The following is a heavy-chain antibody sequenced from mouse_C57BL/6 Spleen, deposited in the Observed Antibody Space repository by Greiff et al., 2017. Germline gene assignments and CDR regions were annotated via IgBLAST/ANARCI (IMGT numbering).Heavy chain of an antibody. J-gene: IGHJ4*01. Sequence: VQLQQPGAELVMPGASVKLSCKASGYTFTSYWMHWVKQRPGQGLEWIGEIDPSDSYTNYNQKFKGKSTLTVDKSSSTAYMQLSSLTSEDSAVYYCARRDGSSHYAMDYWGQGTSVTVSS. V-gene: IGHV1-69*01. CDR1: GYTFTSYW. CDR2: IDPSDSYT. CDR3: ARRDGSSHYAMDY. D-gene: IGHD1-1*01.